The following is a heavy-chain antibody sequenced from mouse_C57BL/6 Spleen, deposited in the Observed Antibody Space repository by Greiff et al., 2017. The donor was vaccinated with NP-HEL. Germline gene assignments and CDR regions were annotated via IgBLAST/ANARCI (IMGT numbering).Heavy chain of an antibody. CDR2: FYPGSGSI. CDR3: ARHEEDGSRGSYWYFDV. CDR1: GYTFTEYT. J-gene: IGHJ1*03. Sequence: VQLQQSGAELVKPGASVKLSCKASGYTFTEYTIHWVKQRSGQGLEWIGWFYPGSGSIKYNEKFKDKATLTADKSSSTVYMELSRLTSEDSAVYFCARHEEDGSRGSYWYFDVWGTGTTVTVSS. D-gene: IGHD1-1*01. V-gene: IGHV1-62-2*01.